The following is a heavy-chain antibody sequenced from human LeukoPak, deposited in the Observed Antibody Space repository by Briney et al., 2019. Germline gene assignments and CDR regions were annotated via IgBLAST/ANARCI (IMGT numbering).Heavy chain of an antibody. CDR3: AKDPHVDIVAIYGMDV. J-gene: IGHJ6*02. V-gene: IGHV3-23*01. CDR2: ISGSGGST. Sequence: GGSLRLSCAASGFTFSSYAMSWVRQARGKGLEWVSAISGSGGSTYYADSVKGRFTISRDNSKNTLYLQMNSLRAEDTAVYYCAKDPHVDIVAIYGMDVWGQGTTVTVSS. CDR1: GFTFSSYA. D-gene: IGHD5-12*01.